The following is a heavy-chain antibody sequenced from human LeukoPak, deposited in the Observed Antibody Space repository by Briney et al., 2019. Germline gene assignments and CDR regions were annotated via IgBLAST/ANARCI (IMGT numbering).Heavy chain of an antibody. CDR1: GGSFSGYY. CDR2: INHSGST. J-gene: IGHJ4*02. V-gene: IGHV4-34*01. D-gene: IGHD1-26*01. Sequence: SETLSLTCAVYGGSFSGYYWSWIRQPPGKGLEWIGEINHSGSTNYNPSLKSRDTISVDTSKNQFSLKLSSVTAADTAVYYCARHPEIYSGSYGRQYYFDYWGQGTLVTVSS. CDR3: ARHPEIYSGSYGRQYYFDY.